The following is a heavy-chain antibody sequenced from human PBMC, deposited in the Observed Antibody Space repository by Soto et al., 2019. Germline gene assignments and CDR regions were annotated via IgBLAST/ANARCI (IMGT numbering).Heavy chain of an antibody. CDR1: GFSLSTRGVG. V-gene: IGHV2-5*02. J-gene: IGHJ4*02. Sequence: QITLKESGPTLVKPTQTLTLTCTFSGFSLSTRGVGVGWIRQPPGKALEWLALIYWDDDKRYSPSLKSRLTITKNTTQNQVARTMNNLVPVDTATYYCAHRTSRTYSYGWGSYSGCDDWGQGTLVTVSS. CDR3: AHRTSRTYSYGWGSYSGCDD. D-gene: IGHD3-10*01. CDR2: IYWDDDK.